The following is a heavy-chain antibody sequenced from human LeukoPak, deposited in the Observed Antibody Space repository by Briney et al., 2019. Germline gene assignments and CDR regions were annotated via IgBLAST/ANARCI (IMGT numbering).Heavy chain of an antibody. D-gene: IGHD2-21*01. J-gene: IGHJ5*02. CDR2: INHSGST. Sequence: PSETLSLTCAVYGGSFSGYYWSWTRQPPGKGLEWIGEINHSGSTNYNPSLKSRVTISVDTSKNQFSLKLSSVTAADTAVYYCAREERAIQIIRRKKNNWFDPWGQGTLVTVSS. V-gene: IGHV4-34*01. CDR3: AREERAIQIIRRKKNNWFDP. CDR1: GGSFSGYY.